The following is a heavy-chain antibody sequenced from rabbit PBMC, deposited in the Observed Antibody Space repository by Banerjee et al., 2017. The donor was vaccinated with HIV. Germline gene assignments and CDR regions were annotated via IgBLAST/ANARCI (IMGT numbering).Heavy chain of an antibody. CDR1: GFTLSSYW. D-gene: IGHD3-1*01. CDR3: ARLWADTRGNLNL. V-gene: IGHV1S45*01. Sequence: EESGGDLVKPEGSLTLTCTASGFTLSSYWICWVRQAPGKGLEWIACMDAGSSGSTNYASWAKGRFTISKTSSTTVTLQMTSLTAADTATYFCARLWADTRGNLNLWGPGTLVTVS. J-gene: IGHJ4*01. CDR2: MDAGSSGST.